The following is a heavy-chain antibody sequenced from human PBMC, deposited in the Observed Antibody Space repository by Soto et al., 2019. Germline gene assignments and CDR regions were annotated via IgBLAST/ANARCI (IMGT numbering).Heavy chain of an antibody. V-gene: IGHV4-59*01. D-gene: IGHD6-13*01. CDR1: GGSISSYY. CDR2: IYYSGST. J-gene: IGHJ4*02. CDR3: ARNSGIAAAVLDY. Sequence: PSETLSLTCTVSGGSISSYYWSWIRQPPGKGLEWIGYIYYSGSTNYNPSLKSRVTISVDTSKNQFSLKLSSVTAADTAVYYCARNSGIAAAVLDYWGQGTLVTVS.